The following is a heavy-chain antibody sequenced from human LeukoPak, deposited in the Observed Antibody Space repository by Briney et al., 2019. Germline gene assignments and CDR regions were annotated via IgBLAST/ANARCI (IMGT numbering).Heavy chain of an antibody. J-gene: IGHJ4*02. D-gene: IGHD6-13*01. CDR2: IWYDGGRT. CDR3: ARLGSSWSIDY. V-gene: IGHV3-33*01. CDR1: GFTFSSYG. Sequence: GGSLRLSCAASGFTFSSYGMHWVRQAPGRGLEWVAIIWYDGGRTYYADSVKGRFTISRDSSKNTLYLQMNSLRAGDTAVYYCARLGSSWSIDYWGQGTLVTVSS.